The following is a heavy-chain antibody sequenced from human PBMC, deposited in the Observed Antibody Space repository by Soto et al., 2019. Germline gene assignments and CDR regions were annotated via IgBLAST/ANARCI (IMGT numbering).Heavy chain of an antibody. CDR2: IFSNDEK. J-gene: IGHJ4*02. Sequence: PTETLTLTCTVCGFSLSNARMGVSWIRQPPGKALEWLAHIFSNDEKSYSTSLKSRLTVSKDTSKSQVVLTMTNMDPVYTATYYCARTNNFYCSGGSCPFDYWGQGTLVTVSS. CDR1: GFSLSNARMG. V-gene: IGHV2-26*01. CDR3: ARTNNFYCSGGSCPFDY. D-gene: IGHD2-15*01.